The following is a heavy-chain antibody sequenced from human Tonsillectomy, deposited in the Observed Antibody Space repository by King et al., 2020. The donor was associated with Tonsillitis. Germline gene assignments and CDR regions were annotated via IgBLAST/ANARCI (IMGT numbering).Heavy chain of an antibody. CDR1: GYIFTSYG. CDR2: ISPFTYRT. Sequence: QLVQSGAEVKKPGASVKVSCKASGYIFTSYGISWLRQAPGQCLEWMSWISPFTYRTNTAQKLQGRITLTTDTPTTTSHMELRGLRSYDTAVYYCARSLSSSWTNWFDPWGQGTLVAVSS. J-gene: IGHJ5*02. V-gene: IGHV1-18*01. CDR3: ARSLSSSWTNWFDP. D-gene: IGHD6-13*01.